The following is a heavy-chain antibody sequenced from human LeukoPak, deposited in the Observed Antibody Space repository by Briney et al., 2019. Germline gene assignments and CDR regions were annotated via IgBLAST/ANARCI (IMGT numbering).Heavy chain of an antibody. Sequence: PSETLSLTCTVSGDSIGSSYWSWIRQPPGKGLEWIGYIYYSGGTSYNPSLKSRATISVDTSGDQFSLKLSSVTAADTAVYYCARAQSLLWFGESVYYFDYWGQGTLVTVSS. CDR1: GDSIGSSY. CDR2: IYYSGGT. CDR3: ARAQSLLWFGESVYYFDY. D-gene: IGHD3-10*01. V-gene: IGHV4-59*01. J-gene: IGHJ4*02.